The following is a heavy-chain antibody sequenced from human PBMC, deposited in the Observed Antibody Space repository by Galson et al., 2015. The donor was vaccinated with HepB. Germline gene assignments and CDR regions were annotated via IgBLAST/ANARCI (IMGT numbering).Heavy chain of an antibody. CDR1: GFTFSDHY. CDR2: TRNKANSYTT. Sequence: SLRLSCAASGFTFSDHYMDWVRQAPGKGLEWVGRTRNKANSYTTEYAASVKGRFTISRDDSKNSLYLQMNSLKTEDTAVYYCARDPDYGVDYWGQGTLVTVSS. D-gene: IGHD4-17*01. V-gene: IGHV3-72*01. J-gene: IGHJ4*02. CDR3: ARDPDYGVDY.